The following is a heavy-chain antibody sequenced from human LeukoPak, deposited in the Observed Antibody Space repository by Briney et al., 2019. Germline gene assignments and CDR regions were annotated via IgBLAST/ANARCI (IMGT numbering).Heavy chain of an antibody. Sequence: GGSLRLSCAASGFTVSSNYMSWVRQAPGKGLEWVSVIYSGGSTYYADSVKGRFTISRDNSKNTLYLQMNSLRAEDTAVYYCARIRSSIGWYEPFDYWGQGTLVTVSS. V-gene: IGHV3-66*01. CDR2: IYSGGST. CDR3: ARIRSSIGWYEPFDY. J-gene: IGHJ4*02. D-gene: IGHD6-19*01. CDR1: GFTVSSNY.